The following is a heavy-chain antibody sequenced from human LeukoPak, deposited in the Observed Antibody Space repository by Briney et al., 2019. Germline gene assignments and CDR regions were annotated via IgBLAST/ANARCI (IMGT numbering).Heavy chain of an antibody. J-gene: IGHJ4*02. CDR3: ARVSSSWYGEAADGY. CDR2: INHSGST. Sequence: PSETLSLTCAVYGGSFSGYYWSWIRQPPGKGLEWIGEINHSGSTNYNPSLKSRVTISADTSKNQFSLKLSSVTAADTAVYYCARVSSSWYGEAADGYWGQGTLVTVSS. D-gene: IGHD6-13*01. CDR1: GGSFSGYY. V-gene: IGHV4-34*01.